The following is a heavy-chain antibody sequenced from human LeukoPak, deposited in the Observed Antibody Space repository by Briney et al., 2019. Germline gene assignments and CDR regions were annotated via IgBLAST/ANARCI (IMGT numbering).Heavy chain of an antibody. CDR3: ARDAELAYCGGDCYSGWFDP. CDR1: GYTFSGHY. CDR2: INPNTGGT. Sequence: ASVKVSCKASGYTFSGHYMHWVRQAPGQGLEWMGMINPNTGGTEYAQKFQGRVTMTRDTSISTAYMDLSRLRSDDTAVYYCARDAELAYCGGDCYSGWFDPWGQGTLVTVSS. V-gene: IGHV1-2*02. D-gene: IGHD2-21*02. J-gene: IGHJ5*02.